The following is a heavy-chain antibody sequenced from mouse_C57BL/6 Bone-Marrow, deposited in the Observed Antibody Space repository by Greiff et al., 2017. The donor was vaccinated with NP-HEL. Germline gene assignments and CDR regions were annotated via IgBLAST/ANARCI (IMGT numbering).Heavy chain of an antibody. V-gene: IGHV2-5*01. D-gene: IGHD1-1*01. CDR2: IWRGGST. CDR3: AKNYITTVVAPFAY. J-gene: IGHJ3*01. Sequence: VQVVESGPGLVQPSQSLSITCTVSGFSLTSYGVHWVRQSPGKGLEWLGVIWRGGSTDYNAAFMSRLSITKDNSKSQVFFKMNSLQADDTAIYYWAKNYITTVVAPFAYWGQGTLVTVSA. CDR1: GFSLTSYG.